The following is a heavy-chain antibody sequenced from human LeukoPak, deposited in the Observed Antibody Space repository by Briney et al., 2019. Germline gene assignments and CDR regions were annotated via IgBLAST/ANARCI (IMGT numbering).Heavy chain of an antibody. CDR2: TNRSGST. V-gene: IGHV4-34*01. D-gene: IGHD6-19*01. Sequence: SETLSLTCAVYAGSFSGYSWSWIRQPAGKGMEWIGETNRSGSTNYNPSLKSRVTISVDTSKNQFSLKLSPVTAADTAVYYCAAYPRRYSSGWWVGMDVWGQGTTVTVSS. CDR3: AAYPRRYSSGWWVGMDV. J-gene: IGHJ6*02. CDR1: AGSFSGYS.